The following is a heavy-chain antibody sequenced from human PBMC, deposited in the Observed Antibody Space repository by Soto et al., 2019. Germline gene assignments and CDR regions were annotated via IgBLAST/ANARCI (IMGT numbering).Heavy chain of an antibody. CDR3: ARVGLGAFDAFDV. V-gene: IGHV3-74*01. CDR1: GFTFSGYW. J-gene: IGHJ3*01. Sequence: EVQLVESGGGLVQPGGSLRLSCAASGFTFSGYWMHWVRQVPGKGLVWVSRVNSDGSSRSYADSVKGRFTISRDNAKNTRHLEMNGLRAEDTAVYYCARVGLGAFDAFDVWGQGTLVTASS. CDR2: VNSDGSSR. D-gene: IGHD1-26*01.